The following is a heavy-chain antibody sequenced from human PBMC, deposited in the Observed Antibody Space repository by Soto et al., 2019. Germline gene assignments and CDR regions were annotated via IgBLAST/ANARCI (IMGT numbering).Heavy chain of an antibody. CDR3: ARLLLGYCSGGSCPSFDY. CDR1: GGSISSYY. CDR2: IYYSGST. J-gene: IGHJ4*02. D-gene: IGHD2-15*01. V-gene: IGHV4-59*01. Sequence: SETLSLTCTVSGGSISSYYWSWIRQPPGKGLEWIGYIYYSGSTNYNPSLKSRVTISVDTSKNQFSLKLSSVTAADTAVYYCARLLLGYCSGGSCPSFDYWGQGTLVTVSS.